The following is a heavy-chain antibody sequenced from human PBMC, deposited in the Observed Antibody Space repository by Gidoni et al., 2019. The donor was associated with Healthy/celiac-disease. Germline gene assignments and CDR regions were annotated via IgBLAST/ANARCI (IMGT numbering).Heavy chain of an antibody. CDR3: AKDSKRDGYTGGMDV. CDR2: ISWNSGSI. D-gene: IGHD5-12*01. CDR1: GFTFDDYA. J-gene: IGHJ6*02. Sequence: EVQLVESGGGLVQPGRSLRLSCAASGFTFDDYAMHWVRQAPGKGLEWVSGISWNSGSIGYADSVKGRFTISRDNAKNSLYLQMNSLRAEDTALYYCAKDSKRDGYTGGMDVWGQGTTVTVSS. V-gene: IGHV3-9*01.